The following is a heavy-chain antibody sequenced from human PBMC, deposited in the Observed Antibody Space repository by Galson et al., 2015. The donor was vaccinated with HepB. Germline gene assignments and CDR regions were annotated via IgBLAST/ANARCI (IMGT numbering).Heavy chain of an antibody. V-gene: IGHV1-46*03. Sequence: SVKVSCKASGYTFTSYYMHWVRQAPGQGLEWMGIINPSGGSTSYAQKFQGRVTMTRDTSTSTVYMELSSLRSEDTAVYYCARDRGAYSGSYRYWYFDLWGRGTLVTVSS. J-gene: IGHJ2*01. CDR3: ARDRGAYSGSYRYWYFDL. CDR1: GYTFTSYY. D-gene: IGHD1-26*01. CDR2: INPSGGST.